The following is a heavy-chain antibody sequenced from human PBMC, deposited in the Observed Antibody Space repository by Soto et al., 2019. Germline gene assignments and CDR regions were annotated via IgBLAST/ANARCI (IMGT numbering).Heavy chain of an antibody. Sequence: PSETLSLTCSVYGGSLSGYYLSWFRQPPGKGLERIGEINPSEATNYNPSLKSRVTISVDTSKNQFSLNLNSVTAADTAAYYCARATGGLGVWGQGTTVTVSS. V-gene: IGHV4-34*01. CDR1: GGSLSGYY. CDR2: INPSEAT. D-gene: IGHD1-1*01. J-gene: IGHJ6*02. CDR3: ARATGGLGV.